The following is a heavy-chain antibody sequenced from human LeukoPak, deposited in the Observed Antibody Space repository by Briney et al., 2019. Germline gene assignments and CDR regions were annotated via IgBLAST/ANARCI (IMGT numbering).Heavy chain of an antibody. Sequence: SETLSLTCTVSGGSISSHYWSWIRQPPGKGLEWIGYIYYSGSTNYNPSLKSRVTISVDTSKNQFSLKLSSVTAADTAVYYCARGRYGSGSYHNWFDPWGQGTLVTVSS. D-gene: IGHD3-10*01. CDR3: ARGRYGSGSYHNWFDP. CDR1: GGSISSHY. CDR2: IYYSGST. V-gene: IGHV4-59*11. J-gene: IGHJ5*02.